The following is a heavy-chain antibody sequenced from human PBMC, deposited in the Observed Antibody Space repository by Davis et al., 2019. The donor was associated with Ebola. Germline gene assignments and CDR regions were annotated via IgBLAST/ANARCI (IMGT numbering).Heavy chain of an antibody. J-gene: IGHJ4*02. CDR2: IKQDGSEK. V-gene: IGHV3-7*01. CDR3: ARGRTVTNYVDY. D-gene: IGHD4-17*01. Sequence: GESLKISCAASGFTFSSYWMSWVRQAPGKGLEWVANIKQDGSEKYYVDSVKGRFTISRDNAKNSLSLQMNSLRDEDTAVFYCARGRTVTNYVDYWGPGILVTVSS. CDR1: GFTFSSYW.